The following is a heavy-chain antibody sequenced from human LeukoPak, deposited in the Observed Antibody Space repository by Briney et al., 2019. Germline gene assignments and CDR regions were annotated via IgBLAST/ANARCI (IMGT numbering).Heavy chain of an antibody. J-gene: IGHJ6*02. CDR2: IHTSGYT. D-gene: IGHD3-10*01. V-gene: IGHV4-4*08. CDR3: ARLGQITLVRGQSYYYHSMDV. CDR1: GASISSHY. Sequence: SETLSLTCSVSGASISSHYWSWIRQPPGKGLEWIGYIHTSGYTNYNPSLQSRVTISTDISENQFSLKLTSVTAADAAVYYCARLGQITLVRGQSYYYHSMDVWAQGTTVTVSS.